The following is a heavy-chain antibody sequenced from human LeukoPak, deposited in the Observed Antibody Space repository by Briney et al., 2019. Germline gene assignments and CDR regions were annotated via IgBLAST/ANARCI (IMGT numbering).Heavy chain of an antibody. D-gene: IGHD3-10*01. CDR1: GFTFSTYS. CDR3: ARDWFGETV. J-gene: IGHJ4*02. CDR2: IRHDSTDL. V-gene: IGHV3-21*06. Sequence: GGSLRLSCAASGFTFSTYSMNWVRQAPGKGLEWVSFIRHDSTDLYYADSVKGRFTISRDNVKNLLYLQMNRLKAEDTAVYYCARDWFGETVWGRGTLVTVSS.